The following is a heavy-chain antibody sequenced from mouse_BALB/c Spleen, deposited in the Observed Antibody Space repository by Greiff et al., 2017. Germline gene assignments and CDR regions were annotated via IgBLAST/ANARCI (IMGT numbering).Heavy chain of an antibody. D-gene: IGHD1-1*01. Sequence: EVQLQQSGTVLARPGASVKMSCKASGYSFTSYWMHWVKQRPGQGLEWIGAIYPGNSDTSYNQKFKGKATLTSDKSSSTAYMELSSLTSEDSAVYYCSFITTVVGYWGQGTTLTVSS. CDR3: SFITTVVGY. CDR2: IYPGNSDT. CDR1: GYSFTSYW. J-gene: IGHJ2*01. V-gene: IGHV1-5*01.